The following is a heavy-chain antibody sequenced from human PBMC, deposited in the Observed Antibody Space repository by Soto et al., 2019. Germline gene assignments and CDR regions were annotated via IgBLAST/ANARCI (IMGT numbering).Heavy chain of an antibody. CDR3: AKDRYYCGGDCYILLDY. J-gene: IGHJ4*02. CDR2: ISYDGSNK. CDR1: GFTFSSYG. Sequence: PGGSLRLSCAASGFTFSSYGMHWVRQAPGKGLEWVAVISYDGSNKYYADSVKGRFTISRDNSKNTLYLQMNSLRAEDTAVYYCAKDRYYCGGDCYILLDYWGQGTLVTVSS. D-gene: IGHD2-21*02. V-gene: IGHV3-30*18.